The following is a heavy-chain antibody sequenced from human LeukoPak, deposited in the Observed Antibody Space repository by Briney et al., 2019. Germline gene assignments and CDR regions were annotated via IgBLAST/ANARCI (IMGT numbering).Heavy chain of an antibody. J-gene: IGHJ4*02. CDR3: AKAWELLDYYFDY. CDR2: ISGSGGST. Sequence: PGGSLRLSCAASGFTFSSYAMSWVRQAPGKGLEWVSAISGSGGSTYYADSVKGRFTISRDNSKNTMYLQMNSLRAEDTAVYYCAKAWELLDYYFDYWGQGTLVTVSS. CDR1: GFTFSSYA. D-gene: IGHD1-26*01. V-gene: IGHV3-23*01.